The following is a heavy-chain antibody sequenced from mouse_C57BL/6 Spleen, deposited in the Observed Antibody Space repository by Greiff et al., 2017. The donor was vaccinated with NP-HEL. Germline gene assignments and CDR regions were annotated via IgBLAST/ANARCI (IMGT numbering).Heavy chain of an antibody. CDR3: ARYGDYDEDDY. CDR1: GYTFTSYW. D-gene: IGHD2-4*01. CDR2: IYPGSGST. J-gene: IGHJ2*01. V-gene: IGHV1-55*01. Sequence: VQLQQPGAELVKPGASVKMSCKASGYTFTSYWITWVKQRPGQGLEWIGDIYPGSGSTNYNEKFKSKATLTVDTSSSTAYMQLSSLTSEDAAVYYCARYGDYDEDDYWGQGTTLTVSS.